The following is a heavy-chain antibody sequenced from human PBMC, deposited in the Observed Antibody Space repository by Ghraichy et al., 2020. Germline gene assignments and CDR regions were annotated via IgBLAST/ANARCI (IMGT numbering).Heavy chain of an antibody. CDR2: IYHSGST. J-gene: IGHJ6*02. CDR1: GYSISSGYY. Sequence: SETLSLTCAVSGYSISSGYYWGWIRQPPGKGLEWIGSIYHSGSTYYNPFLKSRVTISVDTSKNQFSLKLSSVTAADTAVYYCARVEYSSSWYYYYYYGMDVWGQGTTVTVSS. V-gene: IGHV4-38-2*01. D-gene: IGHD6-13*01. CDR3: ARVEYSSSWYYYYYYGMDV.